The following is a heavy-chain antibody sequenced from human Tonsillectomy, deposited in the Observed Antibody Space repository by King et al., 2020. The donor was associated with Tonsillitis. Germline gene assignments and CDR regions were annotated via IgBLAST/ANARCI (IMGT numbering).Heavy chain of an antibody. D-gene: IGHD1-7*01. Sequence: VQLVESGAEVKKPGESLKISCKGSGYRFPSYWIGWVRQMPGKGLEWMGIIYPGDSDTRYSPSFQGQVTISADTSISTAYLQWSSLKASDTAIYYCARPLSNWNCLDSWGQGTLVTVSS. J-gene: IGHJ4*02. CDR1: GYRFPSYW. V-gene: IGHV5-51*01. CDR2: IYPGDSDT. CDR3: ARPLSNWNCLDS.